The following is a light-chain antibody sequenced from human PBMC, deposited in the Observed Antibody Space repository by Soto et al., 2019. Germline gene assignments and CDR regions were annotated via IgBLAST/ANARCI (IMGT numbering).Light chain of an antibody. CDR3: QQLNSFPPLFT. J-gene: IGKJ3*01. CDR2: GAS. V-gene: IGKV1-9*01. CDR1: QGISSY. Sequence: DIQLTQSPFFLSASVGDRVTITCRASQGISSYLAWYQQRPGKAPELLIYGASTLRTGVASRFSGSGSGTEFTLTLSILQPEDFATYFCQQLNSFPPLFTFGPGTKVDIK.